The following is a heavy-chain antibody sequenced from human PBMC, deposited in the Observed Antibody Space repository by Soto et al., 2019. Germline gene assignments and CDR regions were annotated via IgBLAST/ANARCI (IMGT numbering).Heavy chain of an antibody. CDR1: GFTFSSYA. Sequence: PGGSLRLSCAASGFTFSSYAMSWVRQAPGKGLEWVSAISGSGGSTYYADSVKGRFTISRDNSKNTLYLQMNSLRAEDTAVYYCAKDAMITFGGVIARPFDYWGQGTLVTVSS. J-gene: IGHJ4*02. CDR3: AKDAMITFGGVIARPFDY. V-gene: IGHV3-23*01. D-gene: IGHD3-16*02. CDR2: ISGSGGST.